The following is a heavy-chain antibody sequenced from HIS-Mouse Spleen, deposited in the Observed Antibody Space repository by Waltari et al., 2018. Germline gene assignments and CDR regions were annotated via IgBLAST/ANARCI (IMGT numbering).Heavy chain of an antibody. D-gene: IGHD6-13*01. V-gene: IGHV4-39*07. CDR3: AREIPYSSSWYDWYFDL. CDR2: SYYSGST. Sequence: QLQLQESGPGLVKPSETLSLTCTVSGGSISSSSYYWGWIRQPPGKGLGWIGSSYYSGSTYDNPSLKGRVTISVDTSKNQFSLKLSSVTAADTAVYYCAREIPYSSSWYDWYFDLWGRGTLVTVSS. CDR1: GGSISSSSYY. J-gene: IGHJ2*01.